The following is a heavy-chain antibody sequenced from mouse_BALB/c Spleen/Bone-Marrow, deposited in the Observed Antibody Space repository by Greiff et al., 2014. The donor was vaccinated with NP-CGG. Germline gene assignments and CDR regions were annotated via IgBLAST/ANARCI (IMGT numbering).Heavy chain of an antibody. CDR2: IYPGSGNT. J-gene: IGHJ2*01. V-gene: IGHV1-84*02. CDR3: ARSPYYGNYDDY. CDR1: GYAFTDYY. Sequence: QVQLKESGPELVKPGASVKISCKASGYAFTDYYINWVKQKPGQGLEWIGWIYPGSGNTKYNEKFKGKARLTVDTSSSTAYMQLSSLTSEDTAVYFCARSPYYGNYDDYWGQGTTLTVSS. D-gene: IGHD2-10*01.